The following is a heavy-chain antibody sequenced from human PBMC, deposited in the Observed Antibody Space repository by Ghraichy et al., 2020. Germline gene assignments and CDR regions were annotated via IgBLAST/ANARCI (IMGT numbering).Heavy chain of an antibody. V-gene: IGHV4-39*07. D-gene: IGHD1-26*01. CDR3: ARHGSPRGGSYSAPVDY. Sequence: SQTLSLTCTVSGGSISSSSYYWGWIRQPPGKGLEWIGSIYYSGSTYYNPSLKSRVTISVDTSKNQFSLKLSSVTAADTAVYYCARHGSPRGGSYSAPVDYWGQGTLVTVSS. CDR1: GGSISSSSYY. J-gene: IGHJ4*02. CDR2: IYYSGST.